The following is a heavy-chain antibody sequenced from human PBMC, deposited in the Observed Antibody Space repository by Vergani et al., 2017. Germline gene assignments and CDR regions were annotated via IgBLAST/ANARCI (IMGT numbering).Heavy chain of an antibody. D-gene: IGHD5-18*01. CDR3: ARTGYSYSKAFEY. CDR1: GYSLSTSGMC. V-gene: IGHV2-70*15. Sequence: QVTLRESGPALVKPTQTLTLTCTFSGYSLSTSGMCVSWIRQLPGKALEWLARIDWVDDKYYSTSLKTRLTISKDTSKNQVVLTMTNMDPVDTATCYCARTGYSYSKAFEYWGQGTLVTVSS. CDR2: IDWVDDK. J-gene: IGHJ4*02.